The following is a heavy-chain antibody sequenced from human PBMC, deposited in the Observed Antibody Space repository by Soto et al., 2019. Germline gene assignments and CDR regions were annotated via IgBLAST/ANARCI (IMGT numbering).Heavy chain of an antibody. V-gene: IGHV3-7*01. CDR3: ARDKYDFWSGYYRSYYYYYMAV. D-gene: IGHD3-3*01. CDR1: GFTFSSYW. J-gene: IGHJ6*03. Sequence: GGSLRLSCAASGFTFSSYWMSWVRQAPGKGLEWVANIKQDGSEKYYVDSVKGRFTISRDNAKNSLYLQMNSLRAEDTAVYYCARDKYDFWSGYYRSYYYYYMAVWGKGTTVTVSS. CDR2: IKQDGSEK.